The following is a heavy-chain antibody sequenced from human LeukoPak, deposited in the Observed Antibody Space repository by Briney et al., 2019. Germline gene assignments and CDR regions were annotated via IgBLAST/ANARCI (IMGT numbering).Heavy chain of an antibody. J-gene: IGHJ4*02. V-gene: IGHV1-24*01. Sequence: ASVKVSCKVSGCTITELSMHWVRQAPGKGLEWMGCFDPEDGETIYAQKFQGRVTMTEDTSTDTAYMELSSLRSEDTAVYYCARARLVPPKLSTLYFIQLWGDLDYWGQGTLVTVSS. CDR2: FDPEDGET. CDR3: ARARLVPPKLSTLYFIQLWGDLDY. CDR1: GCTITELS. D-gene: IGHD5-18*01.